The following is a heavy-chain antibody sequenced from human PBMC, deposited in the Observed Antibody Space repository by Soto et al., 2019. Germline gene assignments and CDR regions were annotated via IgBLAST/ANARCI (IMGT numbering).Heavy chain of an antibody. D-gene: IGHD5-12*01. Sequence: EVQLVESGGGLVQPGGSLRLSCAASEFTFSDYDMSWVRQAPGKGLEWLSYISSGSTTIYYADSVKGRFTISRDNAKNSLHLQMNSLRAEDTAVYYCTRSAPSTGYDSWGQGTLVTVSS. CDR1: EFTFSDYD. V-gene: IGHV3-48*01. CDR2: ISSGSTTI. CDR3: TRSAPSTGYDS. J-gene: IGHJ5*01.